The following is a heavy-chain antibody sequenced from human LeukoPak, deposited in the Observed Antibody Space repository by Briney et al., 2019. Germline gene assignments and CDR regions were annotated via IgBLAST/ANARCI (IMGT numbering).Heavy chain of an antibody. Sequence: PSETLSLTCAVYGGSFSGYYWSWIRQPPGKGLEWIGEINHSGSTNYNPSLKSRVTISVDTSKNQFSLKLSSVTAADTAVYYCARDHSKLGIAFDIWGQGTMVTVSS. V-gene: IGHV4-34*01. D-gene: IGHD7-27*01. CDR2: INHSGST. J-gene: IGHJ3*02. CDR1: GGSFSGYY. CDR3: ARDHSKLGIAFDI.